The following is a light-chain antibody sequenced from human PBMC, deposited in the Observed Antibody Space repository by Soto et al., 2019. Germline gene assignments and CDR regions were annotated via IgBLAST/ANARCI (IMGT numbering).Light chain of an antibody. CDR3: SSYTSRDTLYV. CDR2: EVS. Sequence: QSVLTQPPSASGSPGQSVTISCTGTSSDVGDHNYVSWYQHHPGKAPKLVIYEVSQRPSGVPDRFSGSKSANTASLTISGLQAEDEADYSCSSYTSRDTLYVFGSGTKVTVL. V-gene: IGLV2-8*01. CDR1: SSDVGDHNY. J-gene: IGLJ1*01.